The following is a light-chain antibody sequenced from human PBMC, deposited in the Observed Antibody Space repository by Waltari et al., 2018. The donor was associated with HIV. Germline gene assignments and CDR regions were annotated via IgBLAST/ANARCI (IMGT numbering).Light chain of an antibody. CDR3: SLYMCGGIWV. J-gene: IGLJ3*02. V-gene: IGLV8-61*01. CDR2: STN. Sequence: QTVVTQEPSFSVSPGGTVTLTCGLSSGSVSASYCPSWYQQTPGQAPRTLFYSTNARSSGAPERFSGSILGTKAALTITGAQAEDESVYYWSLYMCGGIWVFGGGTKLTVL. CDR1: SGSVSASYC.